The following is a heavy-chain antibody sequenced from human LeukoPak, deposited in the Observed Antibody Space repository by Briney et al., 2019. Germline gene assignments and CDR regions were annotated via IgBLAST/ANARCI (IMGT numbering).Heavy chain of an antibody. J-gene: IGHJ4*02. Sequence: SETLSLTCTVSGGSISSYYWSWIRQPPGKGLEWIGYIYYSGSTNYNPSLKSRVTISVDTSKNQFSLKLSSVTAADTAVYYCARESITGNFDYWGQGTLVTVSS. V-gene: IGHV4-59*01. CDR3: ARESITGNFDY. CDR2: IYYSGST. D-gene: IGHD1-20*01. CDR1: GGSISSYY.